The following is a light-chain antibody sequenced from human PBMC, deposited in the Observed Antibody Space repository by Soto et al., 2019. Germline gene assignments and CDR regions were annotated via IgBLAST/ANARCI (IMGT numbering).Light chain of an antibody. Sequence: EIVLTQSPGTLSLSPGEIATLSFSASQSVSSSLAWYQQKPGQAPRLLIYNASNRATGIPARFSGSGSGTDFTLTISSLEPEDFAVYYCQQRSDWPPGATFGQGTRLEIK. CDR3: QQRSDWPPGAT. V-gene: IGKV3-11*01. J-gene: IGKJ5*01. CDR1: QSVSSS. CDR2: NAS.